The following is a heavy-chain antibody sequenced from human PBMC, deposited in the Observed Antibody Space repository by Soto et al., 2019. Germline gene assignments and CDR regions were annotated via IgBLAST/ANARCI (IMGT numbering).Heavy chain of an antibody. CDR2: INHSGST. D-gene: IGHD2-2*01. CDR3: ARVSGYCSSTSCLTRFDY. J-gene: IGHJ4*02. Sequence: SETLSLTCAVYGGSFSGYYWSWIRQPPGKGLEWIGEINHSGSTNYNPSLKSRVTISVDTSKNQFSLKLSSVTAADTAVYYCARVSGYCSSTSCLTRFDYWGQGTLVTVSS. CDR1: GGSFSGYY. V-gene: IGHV4-34*01.